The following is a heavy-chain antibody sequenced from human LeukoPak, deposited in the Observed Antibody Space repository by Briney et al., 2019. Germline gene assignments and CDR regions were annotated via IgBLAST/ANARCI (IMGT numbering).Heavy chain of an antibody. D-gene: IGHD3-3*01. J-gene: IGHJ6*03. CDR3: ARGDFCSKSNCYLRPMDV. Sequence: SETLSLTCTVSGGSISDYYWNWIRQPPGMGLEWIGYIYYSGSTTYNPSLKSRVTISVDTAKNQFSLKLRSVTAADTAVYFCARGDFCSKSNCYLRPMDVWGKGTTVTVSS. V-gene: IGHV4-59*01. CDR1: GGSISDYY. CDR2: IYYSGST.